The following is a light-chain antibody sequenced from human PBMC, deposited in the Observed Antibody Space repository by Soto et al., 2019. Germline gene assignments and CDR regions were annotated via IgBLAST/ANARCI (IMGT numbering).Light chain of an antibody. Sequence: IVITHSPAARALSPGGRANLSCRASQSVGKYLVWYQQKPGQAPRLLIYDASNRATGIPARFSGSGSGTDFTLTIRSLEPEDVAVYYCQQSGNRPPWKCGQGTKGAIK. CDR3: QQSGNRPPWK. V-gene: IGKV3-11*01. CDR2: DAS. CDR1: QSVGKY. J-gene: IGKJ1*01.